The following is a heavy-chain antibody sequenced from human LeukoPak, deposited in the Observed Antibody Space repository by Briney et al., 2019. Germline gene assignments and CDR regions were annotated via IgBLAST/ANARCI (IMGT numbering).Heavy chain of an antibody. J-gene: IGHJ1*01. D-gene: IGHD3-22*01. CDR1: GFTFSRYW. Sequence: GGSLRLSCEASGFTFSRYWMHWVRQAPGKGLVWFSRIKSDGKTNYADSVKGRFTISGDNAKNTVSLQMDSLRAEDTGVYYCARAPSEVGGYYPEYFRHWGQGTLVTVSS. CDR3: ARAPSEVGGYYPEYFRH. CDR2: IKSDGKT. V-gene: IGHV3-74*01.